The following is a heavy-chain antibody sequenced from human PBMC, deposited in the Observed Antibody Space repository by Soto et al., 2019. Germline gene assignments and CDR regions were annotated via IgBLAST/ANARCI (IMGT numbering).Heavy chain of an antibody. CDR2: INSDGSSI. J-gene: IGHJ4*02. CDR3: ARETGYSSGWRQDY. CDR1: GFTFSSYW. Sequence: GGSMRLSCAASGFTFSSYWMHWVRQAPGKGLVWVSRINSDGSSISYADSVKGRFTISRDNAKNTLYLQMNSLRVEDTAVYYCARETGYSSGWRQDYWGQGTLVTVSS. D-gene: IGHD6-19*01. V-gene: IGHV3-74*01.